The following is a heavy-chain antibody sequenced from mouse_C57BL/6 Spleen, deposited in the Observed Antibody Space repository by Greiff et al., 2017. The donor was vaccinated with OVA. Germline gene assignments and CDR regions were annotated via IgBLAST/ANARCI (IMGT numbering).Heavy chain of an antibody. Sequence: DVQLQESGPGLVKPSQSLSLTCSVTGYSITSGYYWNWIRQFPGNKLEWMGYISYDGSNNYNPSLKNRISITRDTSKNQFFLKLNSVTTEDTATYYCARENYDYGAMDYWGTGPSVTVAS. CDR1: GYSITSGYY. V-gene: IGHV3-6*01. CDR2: ISYDGSN. D-gene: IGHD1-1*02. J-gene: IGHJ4*01. CDR3: ARENYDYGAMDY.